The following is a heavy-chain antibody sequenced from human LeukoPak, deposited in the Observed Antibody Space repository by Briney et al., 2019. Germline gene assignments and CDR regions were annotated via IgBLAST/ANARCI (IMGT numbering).Heavy chain of an antibody. CDR1: GFTFSSYN. CDR2: ISTSNNYI. J-gene: IGHJ5*02. D-gene: IGHD3-22*01. CDR3: AKGAQVVVITTVGTNWFDP. V-gene: IGHV3-21*04. Sequence: PGGSLRLSCVVSGFTFSSYNMNWVRQAPGKGLEWVSSISTSNNYIYYADSVKGRFTISRDNSKNTLYLQMNSLRAEDTAVYYCAKGAQVVVITTVGTNWFDPWGRGTLVTVSS.